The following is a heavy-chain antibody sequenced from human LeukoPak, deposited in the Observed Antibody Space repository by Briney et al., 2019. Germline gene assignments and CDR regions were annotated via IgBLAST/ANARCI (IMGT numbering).Heavy chain of an antibody. Sequence: PSETLSLTCTVSGGSISSSSAYWGWIRQPPGKGLEWIGSIYYSKNTYYNPSLKSRVTISADTSKNQFPLTLGSVSATDTAVYYCVSPRGFSYGYFDYWGQGTLVTASS. V-gene: IGHV4-39*01. CDR1: GGSISSSSAY. J-gene: IGHJ4*02. CDR3: VSPRGFSYGYFDY. D-gene: IGHD5-18*01. CDR2: IYYSKNT.